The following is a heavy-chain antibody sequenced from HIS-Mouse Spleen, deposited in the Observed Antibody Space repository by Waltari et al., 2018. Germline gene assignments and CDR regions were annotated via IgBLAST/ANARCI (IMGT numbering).Heavy chain of an antibody. V-gene: IGHV2-70*15. Sequence: QVTLRESGPALVKPTQTLTLTCPFSGFPLSTSGLCVSWIRQPPGKALEWLARIDWDDDKYYSTSLKTRLTISRDTSNNQVVLTMTNMDPLDTATYYCARIAEGYTSGWYAFDYWGQGTLVTVSS. CDR3: ARIAEGYTSGWYAFDY. CDR1: GFPLSTSGLC. CDR2: IDWDDDK. D-gene: IGHD6-19*01. J-gene: IGHJ4*02.